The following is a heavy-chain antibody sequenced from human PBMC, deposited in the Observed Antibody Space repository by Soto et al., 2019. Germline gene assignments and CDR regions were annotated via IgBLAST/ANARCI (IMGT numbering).Heavy chain of an antibody. D-gene: IGHD1-26*01. CDR1: GGTFSSYG. Sequence: ASVKVSCKASGGTFSSYGISWVRQAPGQGLEWMGWISAYNGNTNYAQKLQGRVTMTTDTSTSTAYMELRSLRSDDTAVYYCARLIGAPGSHYYYYYMDVWGKGTTVTVSS. V-gene: IGHV1-18*01. J-gene: IGHJ6*03. CDR2: ISAYNGNT. CDR3: ARLIGAPGSHYYYYYMDV.